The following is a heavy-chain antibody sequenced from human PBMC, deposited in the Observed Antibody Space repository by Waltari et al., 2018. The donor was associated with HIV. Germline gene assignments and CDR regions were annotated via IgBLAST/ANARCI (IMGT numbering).Heavy chain of an antibody. CDR1: GDSISSSGFD. D-gene: IGHD6-13*01. J-gene: IGHJ5*02. Sequence: QLQLQESGPGLVKPSETPSLTCPVSGDSISSSGFDWGWIRQPPGTGLEWLGGMYYSGGTFYNPSLKGRVTISVDTSKSQFSLRLTSVTAGDRAVYYCARRHSSWSWFDPWGHGTLVTVAS. V-gene: IGHV4-39*01. CDR3: ARRHSSWSWFDP. CDR2: MYYSGGT.